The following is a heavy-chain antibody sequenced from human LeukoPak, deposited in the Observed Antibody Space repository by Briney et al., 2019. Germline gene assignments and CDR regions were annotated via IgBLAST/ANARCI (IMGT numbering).Heavy chain of an antibody. CDR2: ITGSSTYI. Sequence: GGSLILSCAASGFTFTNYIMNWVRQAPGKGLEWVSSITGSSTYIYYADSVKGRFTISRDNAKNSLYLQMSSLRAGDTAVYYCVRVLEGRDDWVDPWGQGTLVTVSS. CDR1: GFTFTNYI. J-gene: IGHJ5*02. CDR3: VRVLEGRDDWVDP. V-gene: IGHV3-21*01.